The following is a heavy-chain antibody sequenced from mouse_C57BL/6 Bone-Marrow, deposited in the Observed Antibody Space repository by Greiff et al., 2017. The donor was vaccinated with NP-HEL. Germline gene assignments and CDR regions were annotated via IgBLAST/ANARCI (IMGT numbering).Heavy chain of an antibody. CDR1: GFTFSDYY. V-gene: IGHV5-12*01. Sequence: EVMLVESGGGLVQPGGSLKLSCAASGFTFSDYYMYWVRQTPEKRLEWVAYISNGGGSTYYPDTVKGRFTISRDNAKNTLYLQMSRLKSEDTAMYYCARRDSYYAMDYWGQGTSVTVSS. J-gene: IGHJ4*01. CDR2: ISNGGGST. CDR3: ARRDSYYAMDY.